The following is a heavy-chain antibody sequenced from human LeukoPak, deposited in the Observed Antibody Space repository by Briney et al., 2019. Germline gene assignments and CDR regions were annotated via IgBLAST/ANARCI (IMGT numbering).Heavy chain of an antibody. CDR2: INHSGST. J-gene: IGHJ5*02. CDR3: ARRSSGWYFGLNWFGP. CDR1: GGSISSYY. Sequence: SETLSLTCTVSGGSISSYYWSWIRQPPGKGLEWIGEINHSGSTNYNPSLKSRVTISVDTSKNQFSLKLSSVTAADTAVYYCARRSSGWYFGLNWFGPWGQGTLVTVSS. D-gene: IGHD6-19*01. V-gene: IGHV4-34*01.